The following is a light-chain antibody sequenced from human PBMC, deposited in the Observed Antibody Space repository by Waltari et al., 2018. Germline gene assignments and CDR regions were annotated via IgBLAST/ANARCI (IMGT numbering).Light chain of an antibody. Sequence: EIEMTQSPATLSVSPGERATLACRASQTIGTKLAWYQQKPGQAPRLLIYGASTRATGIPVRFSGSGSGTEFTLTISSLQSEDFAVYYCQQHNNWPPWTFGQGTKVEIK. V-gene: IGKV3-15*01. CDR1: QTIGTK. J-gene: IGKJ1*01. CDR3: QQHNNWPPWT. CDR2: GAS.